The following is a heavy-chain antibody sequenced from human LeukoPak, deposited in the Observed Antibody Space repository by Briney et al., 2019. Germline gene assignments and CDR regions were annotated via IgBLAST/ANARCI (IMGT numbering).Heavy chain of an antibody. J-gene: IGHJ6*02. D-gene: IGHD4-23*01. Sequence: GESLKISCKGSGYSFTSYWIGWVRQMPGKGLEWMGIIYPGDSDTRYSPSFQGQVTISADKSISTAYLQWSSLKASDTAMYYCARQPLSYDYGGNLIYYYGMDVWGQGTTVTVSS. CDR1: GYSFTSYW. CDR2: IYPGDSDT. V-gene: IGHV5-51*01. CDR3: ARQPLSYDYGGNLIYYYGMDV.